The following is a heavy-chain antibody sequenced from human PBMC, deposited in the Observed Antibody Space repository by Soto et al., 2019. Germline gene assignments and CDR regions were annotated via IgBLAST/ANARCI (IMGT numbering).Heavy chain of an antibody. CDR1: GGTFSSYA. CDR3: ARKYRGAAHYGMDV. V-gene: IGHV1-69*13. CDR2: IIPIFGTA. D-gene: IGHD2-15*01. Sequence: RASVKVSCKASGGTFSSYAISWVRQAPGQGLEWMGGIIPIFGTANYAQKFQGRVTITADESTSTAYMELSSLRSEDTAVYYCARKYRGAAHYGMDVWGQGTTVTVSS. J-gene: IGHJ6*02.